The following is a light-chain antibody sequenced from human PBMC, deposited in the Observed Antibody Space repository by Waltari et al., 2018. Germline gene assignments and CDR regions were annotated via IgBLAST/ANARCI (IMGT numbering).Light chain of an antibody. J-gene: IGKJ3*01. CDR1: QRVSSY. CDR2: DAS. V-gene: IGKV3-11*01. Sequence: ELVLPQSPATLSLSPGERATLSCRPSQRVSSYLAWYQQKPGQAPRLLIYDASNRATGIPARFRRSGSGTDFYLTISSLETEDLAVDYWKKRSNRVNFGPGTKVDIK. CDR3: KKRSNRVN.